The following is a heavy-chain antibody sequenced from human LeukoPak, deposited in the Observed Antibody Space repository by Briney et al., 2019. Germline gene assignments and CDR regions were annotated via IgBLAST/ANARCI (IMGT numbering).Heavy chain of an antibody. D-gene: IGHD6-19*01. V-gene: IGHV4-39*01. J-gene: IGHJ3*02. CDR3: ARLEAVAGTKGAFDI. Sequence: SETLSLTCTVSGGSISSSSYYWGWIRQPPGKGLEWIGSIYYSGSTYYNPSLKSRVTISVDTSKNQFSLKLSSVTAADTAVYYCARLEAVAGTKGAFDIWGQGTMVTVCS. CDR2: IYYSGST. CDR1: GGSISSSSYY.